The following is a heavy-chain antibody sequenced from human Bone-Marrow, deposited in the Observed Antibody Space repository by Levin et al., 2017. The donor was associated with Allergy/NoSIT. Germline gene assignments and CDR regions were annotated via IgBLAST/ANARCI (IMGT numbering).Heavy chain of an antibody. Sequence: GGSLRFSCEVSGFTFSDFWMSWVRQAPGKGLEWVANINQDGSEKYYVDSVKGRFTISRDNAKNSLYLQMNSLRPEDTAVYYCADFDFWGQGTLVTVSS. V-gene: IGHV3-7*01. CDR3: ADFDF. CDR1: GFTFSDFW. J-gene: IGHJ4*02. CDR2: INQDGSEK.